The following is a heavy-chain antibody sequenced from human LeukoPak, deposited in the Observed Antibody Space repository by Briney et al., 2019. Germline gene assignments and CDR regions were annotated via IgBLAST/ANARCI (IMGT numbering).Heavy chain of an antibody. J-gene: IGHJ4*02. Sequence: RRSLRLPCTVSGFPFTDYVIHWVRQAPGKGLEWVAVTSADESIKSYSDSVRGRFTISRDNFKNILYLQMDSLGLDDTAVYFCARDPFLGGPDFLDYWGRGTVVSVSS. CDR2: TSADESIK. V-gene: IGHV3-30*03. D-gene: IGHD1-26*01. CDR1: GFPFTDYV. CDR3: ARDPFLGGPDFLDY.